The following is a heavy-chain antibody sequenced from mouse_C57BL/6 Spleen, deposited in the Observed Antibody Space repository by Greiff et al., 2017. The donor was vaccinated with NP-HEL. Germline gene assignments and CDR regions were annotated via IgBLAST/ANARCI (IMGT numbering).Heavy chain of an antibody. J-gene: IGHJ1*03. CDR2: IYPGSGNT. V-gene: IGHV1-76*01. D-gene: IGHD1-1*01. CDR3: ARSHYYGSSYGGYFDV. CDR1: GYTFTDYY. Sequence: VQLQQSGAELVRPGASVKLSCKASGYTFTDYYINWVKQRPGQGLEWIARIYPGSGNTYYNEKFKGKATLTAEKSSSTAYMQLSSLTSEDSAVYFCARSHYYGSSYGGYFDVWGTGTTVTVSS.